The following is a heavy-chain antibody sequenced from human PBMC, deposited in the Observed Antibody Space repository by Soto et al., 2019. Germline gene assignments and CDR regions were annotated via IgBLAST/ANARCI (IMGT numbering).Heavy chain of an antibody. D-gene: IGHD3-9*01. CDR2: IYDSGRT. CDR1: GVSITPYF. CDR3: ARHFDVDPSLDQYYFDL. Sequence: QVQLQESGPGLVKPSETLSLTCTVSGVSITPYFWSWIRQPAGKAPEWVGHIYDSGRTTYNPSLKSRATMFVSQTQVSLRLTSVTAADTAVYYCARHFDVDPSLDQYYFDLWGRGALVTVSS. J-gene: IGHJ2*01. V-gene: IGHV4-4*07.